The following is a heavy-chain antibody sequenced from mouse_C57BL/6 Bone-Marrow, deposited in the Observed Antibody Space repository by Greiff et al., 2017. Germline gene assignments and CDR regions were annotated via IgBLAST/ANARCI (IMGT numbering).Heavy chain of an antibody. D-gene: IGHD1-1*01. CDR1: GYTFTSYG. J-gene: IGHJ3*01. V-gene: IGHV1-58*01. CDR3: ARAPQFYYGSSSFAY. CDR2: IYIGNGYT. Sequence: VQLQQSGAELVRPGSSVKMSCKTSGYTFTSYGINWVKQRPGQGLEWIGYIYIGNGYTEYNEKFKGKATLTSDTSSRPAYMQLSSLTSEDSAIYFCARAPQFYYGSSSFAYWGQGTLVTVSA.